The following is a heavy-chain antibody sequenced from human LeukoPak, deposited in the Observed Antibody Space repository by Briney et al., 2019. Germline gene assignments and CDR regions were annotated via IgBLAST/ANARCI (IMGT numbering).Heavy chain of an antibody. J-gene: IGHJ4*02. CDR1: GYTLTELS. CDR2: FDPEDGET. V-gene: IGHV1-24*01. D-gene: IGHD3-10*01. Sequence: ASVKVSCKVSGYTLTELSMHWVRQAPGKGLEWMGGFDPEDGETIYAQKFQGRVTMTEDTSTDTAYMELSSLRSEDTAVYYCATVDGFGSRSPFFDYWGQGTLVTVSS. CDR3: ATVDGFGSRSPFFDY.